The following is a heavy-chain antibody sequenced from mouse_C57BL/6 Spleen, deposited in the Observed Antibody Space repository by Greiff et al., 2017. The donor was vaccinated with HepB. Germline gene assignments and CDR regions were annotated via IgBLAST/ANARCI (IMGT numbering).Heavy chain of an antibody. CDR1: GYAFSSSW. D-gene: IGHD1-1*01. J-gene: IGHJ4*01. Sequence: VKLQQSGPELVKPGASVKISCKASGYAFSSSWMNWVKQRPGKGLEWIGRIYPGDGDTNYNGKFKGKATLTADKSSSTAYMQLSSLTSEDSAVYFCARTVVATKGNMDYWGQGTSVTVSS. CDR2: IYPGDGDT. V-gene: IGHV1-82*01. CDR3: ARTVVATKGNMDY.